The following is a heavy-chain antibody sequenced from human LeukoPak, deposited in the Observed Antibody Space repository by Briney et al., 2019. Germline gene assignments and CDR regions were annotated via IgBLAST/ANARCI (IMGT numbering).Heavy chain of an antibody. V-gene: IGHV3-53*01. CDR3: ARTSYYDNSGYYD. J-gene: IGHJ4*02. Sequence: GGSLRLSCAASGFTVSTNYMSWVRQAPGKGLEWVSLIYSGGSTYYAGSVKGRFTISRDNSKNTLYPQMNSLRAEDTAVYYCARTSYYDNSGYYDWGQGTLVTVSS. CDR1: GFTVSTNY. D-gene: IGHD3-22*01. CDR2: IYSGGST.